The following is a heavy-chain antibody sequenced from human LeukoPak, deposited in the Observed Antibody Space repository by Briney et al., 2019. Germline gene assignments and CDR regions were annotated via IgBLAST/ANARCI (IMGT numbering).Heavy chain of an antibody. V-gene: IGHV3-33*01. Sequence: GRSLRLSCAASGFTFSSYGMHWVRQAPGKGLEWVAVIWFDGSNKYYADSVKGRFTISRDNSKNTLYLQMNSLRAEGTALYYCARDGDYYDSSGYYNDWGQGTLVTVSS. CDR1: GFTFSSYG. CDR3: ARDGDYYDSSGYYND. D-gene: IGHD3-22*01. J-gene: IGHJ4*02. CDR2: IWFDGSNK.